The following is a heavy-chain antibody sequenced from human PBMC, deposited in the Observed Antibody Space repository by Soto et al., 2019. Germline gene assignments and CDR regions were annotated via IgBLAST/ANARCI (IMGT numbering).Heavy chain of an antibody. CDR2: INHSGST. J-gene: IGHJ4*02. CDR3: ARGLGTAMVPLDY. CDR1: GGSFSGYY. V-gene: IGHV4-34*01. D-gene: IGHD5-18*01. Sequence: SETLSLTCAVSGGSFSGYYWSWIRQPPGKGLEWIGEINHSGSTNYNPSLKSRVTISVDTSKNQFSLKLSSVTAADTAVYYCARGLGTAMVPLDYWGQGTLVTVSS.